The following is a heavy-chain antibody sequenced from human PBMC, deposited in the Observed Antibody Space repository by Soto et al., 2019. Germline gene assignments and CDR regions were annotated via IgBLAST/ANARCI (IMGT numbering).Heavy chain of an antibody. J-gene: IGHJ6*03. CDR2: IYYSGST. Sequence: QVQLQESGPGLVKPSETLSLTCTVSGGSISSYYWSWIRQPPGKGLEWIGYIYYSGSTNYNPSLKSRVTISVDTSKIQFSLKLSSVTAADTAVYYCARSNYYFWSYYYYYYMDVWGKGTTVTVSS. CDR1: GGSISSYY. V-gene: IGHV4-59*08. D-gene: IGHD3-3*01. CDR3: ARSNYYFWSYYYYYYMDV.